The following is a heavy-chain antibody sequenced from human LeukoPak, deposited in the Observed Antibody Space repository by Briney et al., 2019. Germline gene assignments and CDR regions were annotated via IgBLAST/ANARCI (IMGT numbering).Heavy chain of an antibody. J-gene: IGHJ4*02. Sequence: SETLSLTCTVSSYSISRSYYWSWIRQPAGKGLEWIGRIYTSGSTNYNPSLKSRVTMSVDTSKNQFSLKLSSVIAADTAVYYCARDPGYYGSGSRGAFDYWGQGTLVTVSS. CDR1: SYSISRSYY. V-gene: IGHV4-4*07. CDR3: ARDPGYYGSGSRGAFDY. D-gene: IGHD3-10*01. CDR2: IYTSGST.